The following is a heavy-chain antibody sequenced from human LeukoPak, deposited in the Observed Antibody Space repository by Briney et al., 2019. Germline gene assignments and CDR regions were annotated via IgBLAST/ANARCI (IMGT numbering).Heavy chain of an antibody. J-gene: IGHJ3*02. D-gene: IGHD5-18*01. V-gene: IGHV5-51*01. Sequence: GSLKISCKGSGYRFTSYWIGWVRQKPGKGLEWMGIIYTGDSDTRYSPSFQGQVAISADKSNSTAYLQWSSLKASGTAMYYCASRWIQDGFDIWGQGTMVTVSS. CDR2: IYTGDSDT. CDR1: GYRFTSYW. CDR3: ASRWIQDGFDI.